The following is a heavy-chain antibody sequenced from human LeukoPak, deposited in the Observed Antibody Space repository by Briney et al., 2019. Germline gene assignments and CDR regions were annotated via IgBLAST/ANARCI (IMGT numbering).Heavy chain of an antibody. Sequence: ASVKVSCKASGYTFTSYDINWVRQATGQGLEWMGWISAYNGNTNYAQKLQGRVTMTTDTSTSTAYMELRSLRSDDTAVYYCARDDSDWKRYYYYYMDVWGKGTTVTVSS. CDR1: GYTFTSYD. J-gene: IGHJ6*03. V-gene: IGHV1-18*01. CDR2: ISAYNGNT. CDR3: ARDDSDWKRYYYYYMDV. D-gene: IGHD3-16*01.